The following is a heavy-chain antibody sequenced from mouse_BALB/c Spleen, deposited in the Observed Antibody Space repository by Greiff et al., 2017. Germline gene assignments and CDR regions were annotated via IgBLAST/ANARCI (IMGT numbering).Heavy chain of an antibody. J-gene: IGHJ4*01. Sequence: VQLQQSGAELVKPGASVKLSCTASGFNIKDTYMHWVKQRPEQGLEWIGRIDPANGNTKYDPKFQGKATITADTSSNTAYLQLSSLTSEDTAVYYCARGDYRDDDAMDYWGQGTSVTVSS. V-gene: IGHV14-3*02. CDR1: GFNIKDTY. D-gene: IGHD2-14*01. CDR3: ARGDYRDDDAMDY. CDR2: IDPANGNT.